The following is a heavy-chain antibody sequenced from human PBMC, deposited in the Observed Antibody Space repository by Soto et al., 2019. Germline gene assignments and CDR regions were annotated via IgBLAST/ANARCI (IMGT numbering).Heavy chain of an antibody. V-gene: IGHV3-11*06. CDR2: ISSSSSYT. D-gene: IGHD6-13*01. CDR1: GFTFSDYY. Sequence: GGSLRLSCAASGFTFSDYYMSWIRQAPGKGLEWVSYISSSSSYTNYADSVKGRFTISRDNAKNSLYPQMNSLRAEDTAVYYCARLPAAGTILFDYWGQGTLVTVSS. J-gene: IGHJ4*02. CDR3: ARLPAAGTILFDY.